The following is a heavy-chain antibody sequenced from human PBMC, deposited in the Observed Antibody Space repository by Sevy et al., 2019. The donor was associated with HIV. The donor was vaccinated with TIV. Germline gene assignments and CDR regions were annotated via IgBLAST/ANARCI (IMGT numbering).Heavy chain of an antibody. CDR3: GTHCPNGVCS. CDR2: IRIKGNNYAT. CDR1: GFNFSASA. Sequence: GGSLRLSCAASGFNFSASAVHWVRRASGKGLDWVGRIRIKGNNYATAYSVPVKGRFTISRNDSKNTAYLQMNSLHIADTGVYFCGTHCPNGVCSWGQGTLVTVSS. D-gene: IGHD2-8*01. J-gene: IGHJ4*02. V-gene: IGHV3-73*01.